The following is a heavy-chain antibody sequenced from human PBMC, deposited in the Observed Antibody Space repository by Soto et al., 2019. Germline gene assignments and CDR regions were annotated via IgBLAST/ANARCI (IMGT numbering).Heavy chain of an antibody. CDR3: ARGQQLRGWFDP. J-gene: IGHJ5*02. CDR2: IYHSGST. V-gene: IGHV4-30-2*01. CDR1: GGSISSGGYS. Sequence: SETLSLTCAVSGGSISSGGYSWSWIRQPPGKGLEWIGYIYHSGSTYYNPSLKSRVTISVDRSKNQFSLKLSSVTAADTAVYYCARGQQLRGWFDPWGQGTLVTVSS. D-gene: IGHD6-13*01.